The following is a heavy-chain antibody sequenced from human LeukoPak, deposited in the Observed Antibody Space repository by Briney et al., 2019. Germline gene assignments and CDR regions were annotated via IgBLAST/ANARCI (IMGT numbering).Heavy chain of an antibody. CDR1: GFTFSSYS. CDR3: ARASYSGSAPRPFDY. CDR2: ISSSSSYI. V-gene: IGHV3-21*01. Sequence: GGSLRLSCAASGFTFSSYSMNWVRQAPGKGLEWVSSISSSSSYIYYADSVKGRFTISRDNAKNSLYLQMNSLRAEDTAVYYCARASYSGSAPRPFDYWGQGTLVTVSS. D-gene: IGHD1-26*01. J-gene: IGHJ4*02.